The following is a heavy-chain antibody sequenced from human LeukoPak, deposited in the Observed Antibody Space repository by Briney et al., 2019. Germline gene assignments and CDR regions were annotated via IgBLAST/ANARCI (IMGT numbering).Heavy chain of an antibody. CDR3: AKVGAVVVPAAMDY. CDR2: ISGSGGST. V-gene: IGHV3-23*01. J-gene: IGHJ4*02. Sequence: GGSLRLSCAASGFTFSSYWMSWVRQAPGKGLEWVSAISGSGGSTYYADSVKGRFTISRDNSKNTLYLQMNSLRAEDTAVYYCAKVGAVVVPAAMDYWGQGTLVTVSS. CDR1: GFTFSSYW. D-gene: IGHD2-2*01.